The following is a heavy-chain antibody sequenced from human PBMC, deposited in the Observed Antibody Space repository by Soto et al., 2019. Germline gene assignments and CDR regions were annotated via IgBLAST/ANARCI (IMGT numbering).Heavy chain of an antibody. V-gene: IGHV3-30*18. CDR3: AKDGGYCNSKRCYIENYFEY. CDR1: GFTFSSHG. Sequence: GGSLRLSCAASGFTFSSHGMHWVRQAPGKGLEWVAVISYDGSNKYYADSVKGRFTISRDNPKNTLYLQMNSLRAEDTAVYYCAKDGGYCNSKRCYIENYFEYWGQGTLVTVSS. J-gene: IGHJ4*02. D-gene: IGHD2-2*01. CDR2: ISYDGSNK.